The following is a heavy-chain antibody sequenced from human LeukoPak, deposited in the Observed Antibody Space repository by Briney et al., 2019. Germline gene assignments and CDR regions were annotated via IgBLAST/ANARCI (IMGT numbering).Heavy chain of an antibody. CDR2: ISSTSTSI. CDR1: GFSFSYYN. V-gene: IGHV3-48*04. Sequence: PGGSLRLSCSASGFSFSYYNMNWVRQAPGKGLEWVSYISSTSTSIYYADSVKGRFTISRDNAKNSLYLQMNTLRAEDTAVYYCLRDRGYSTYDCWGQGTLVTVSS. CDR3: LRDRGYSTYDC. J-gene: IGHJ4*02. D-gene: IGHD6-13*01.